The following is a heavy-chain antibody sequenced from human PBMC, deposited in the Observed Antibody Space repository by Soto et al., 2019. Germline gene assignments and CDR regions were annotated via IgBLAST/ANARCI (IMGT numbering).Heavy chain of an antibody. CDR1: GGTFSSYA. D-gene: IGHD6-13*01. Sequence: SVKVSCKASGGTFSSYAISWVRQAPGQGLEWMGGIIPIFGTANYAQKFQGRVTITADESTSTAYMELSSLRPEDTAVYYCARVGAAAGPYYFDYWGQGTLVTVSS. CDR2: IIPIFGTA. CDR3: ARVGAAAGPYYFDY. V-gene: IGHV1-69*13. J-gene: IGHJ4*02.